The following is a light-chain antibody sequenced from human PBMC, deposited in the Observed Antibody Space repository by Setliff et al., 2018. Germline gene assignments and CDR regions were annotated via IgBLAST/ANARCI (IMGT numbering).Light chain of an antibody. CDR1: SSDVGGYNY. CDR3: CSYAGGSTYV. Sequence: QSALPQPASVSGSPGQSITISCTGTSSDVGGYNYVSWYQQHPGKAPKLMIYDVTKWPSGVSNRFSGSKSGNTASLTISGLQAEDEADYYCCSYAGGSTYVFGTGTKVTVL. V-gene: IGLV2-23*02. J-gene: IGLJ1*01. CDR2: DVT.